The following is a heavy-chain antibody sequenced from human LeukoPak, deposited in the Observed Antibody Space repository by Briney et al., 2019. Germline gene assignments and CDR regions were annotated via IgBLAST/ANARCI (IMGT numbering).Heavy chain of an antibody. J-gene: IGHJ3*02. Sequence: ASVKVSCKASGGTFSSYAISWVRQAPGQGLEWMGGIIPIFGTANYAQKFQGRVTITADASTSTAYMELSSLRSEDTAVYYCARGGEKPDYYGSGSSGGAFDIWGQGTMVTVSS. V-gene: IGHV1-69*13. CDR3: ARGGEKPDYYGSGSSGGAFDI. CDR1: GGTFSSYA. D-gene: IGHD3-10*01. CDR2: IIPIFGTA.